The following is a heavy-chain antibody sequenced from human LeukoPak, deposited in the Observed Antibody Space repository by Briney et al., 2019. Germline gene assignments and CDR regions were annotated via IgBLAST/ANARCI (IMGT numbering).Heavy chain of an antibody. D-gene: IGHD6-13*01. CDR3: ARESRYSSSWYPIILGYYYYGMDV. V-gene: IGHV3-7*01. CDR2: IKQDGSEK. J-gene: IGHJ6*02. Sequence: GGSLRLSCAASGFTFSSYWMSWVRQAPGRGLEWVANIKQDGSEKYYVDSVKGRLTISRDNAKNSLYLQMNSLRAEDTAVYYCARESRYSSSWYPIILGYYYYGMDVWGQGTTVTVSS. CDR1: GFTFSSYW.